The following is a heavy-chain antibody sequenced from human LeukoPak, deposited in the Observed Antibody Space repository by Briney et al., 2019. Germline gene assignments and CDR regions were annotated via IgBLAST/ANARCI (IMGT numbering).Heavy chain of an antibody. V-gene: IGHV5-51*01. Sequence: GESLKISCKGSGYSFTSYWIGWVRQMPGKGLEWMGIIYPGDSDTRYSPSFQGQVTISADKFISTAYLQWSSLKASDTAMYYCARGTIFGVVTGWGYYYGMDVWGQGTTVTVSS. CDR2: IYPGDSDT. D-gene: IGHD3-3*01. CDR3: ARGTIFGVVTGWGYYYGMDV. CDR1: GYSFTSYW. J-gene: IGHJ6*02.